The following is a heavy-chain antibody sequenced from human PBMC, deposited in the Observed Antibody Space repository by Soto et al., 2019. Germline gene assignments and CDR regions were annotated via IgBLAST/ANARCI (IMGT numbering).Heavy chain of an antibody. J-gene: IGHJ3*02. V-gene: IGHV4-34*01. CDR3: ARGLVRSMIVVVITRAGAFDI. Sequence: SETLSLTCAVYGGSFSGYYWSWIRQPPGKGLEWIGEINHSGSTNYNPSLKSRVTISVDTSKNHFSLRLSSVTAADTAVYYCARGLVRSMIVVVITRAGAFDIWGQGTMVTVSS. CDR2: INHSGST. CDR1: GGSFSGYY. D-gene: IGHD3-22*01.